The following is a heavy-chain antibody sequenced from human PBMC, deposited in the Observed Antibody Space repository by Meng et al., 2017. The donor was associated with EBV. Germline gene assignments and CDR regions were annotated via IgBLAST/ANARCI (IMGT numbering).Heavy chain of an antibody. CDR1: GDNFNNFG. Sequence: QVQLVQSGAGVMKPGYSVKVSCKVSGDNFNNFGISWVRQAPGQGLEWMGDITPVFGIANYAESFQGRVTISADTSTRTAYMDLSSLRSDDTAVYYCVRDLWLRIGECVWGQGTLVTVSS. V-gene: IGHV1-69*17. J-gene: IGHJ4*02. CDR3: VRDLWLRIGECV. D-gene: IGHD5-12*01. CDR2: ITPVFGIA.